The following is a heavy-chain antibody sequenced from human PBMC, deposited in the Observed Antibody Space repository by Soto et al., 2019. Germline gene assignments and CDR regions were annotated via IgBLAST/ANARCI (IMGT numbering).Heavy chain of an antibody. CDR1: GFTFSTYA. D-gene: IGHD3-22*01. V-gene: IGHV3-23*01. CDR2: ISGSGSTT. CDR3: AKDNSPYYDSSGYH. Sequence: GGSLRLSCAASGFTFSTYAMSWVRQAPGKGLEWVSGISGSGSTTYYADSVKGRFTISRDNSKNTLYLLMNSLRAEDTAVYYCAKDNSPYYDSSGYHWGQGTLVTVSS. J-gene: IGHJ4*02.